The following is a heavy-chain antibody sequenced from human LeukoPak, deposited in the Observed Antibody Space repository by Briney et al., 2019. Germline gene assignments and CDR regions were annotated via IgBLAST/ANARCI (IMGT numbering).Heavy chain of an antibody. CDR3: ARAHSPRYYYGMDV. V-gene: IGHV3-11*01. D-gene: IGHD5-18*01. CDR1: GFTFSDYY. J-gene: IGHJ6*02. Sequence: GGSLRLSCAASGFTFSDYYMSWVRQAPGKGLEWLSYISSSGNTIYYADSVKGRFTISRDNAKNSLSLQMNSLRVEDTAVYYCARAHSPRYYYGMDVCGQGTTVTVSS. CDR2: ISSSGNTI.